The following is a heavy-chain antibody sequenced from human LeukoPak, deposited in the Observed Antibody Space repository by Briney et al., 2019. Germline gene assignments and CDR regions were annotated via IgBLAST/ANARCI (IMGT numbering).Heavy chain of an antibody. CDR2: VNPNSGDT. D-gene: IGHD6-19*01. J-gene: IGHJ2*01. CDR1: GYTFSGYY. CDR3: ARGPGSDWNFDF. V-gene: IGHV1-2*06. Sequence: ASVKDSCKASGYTFSGYYMHWVRQAPGQGLEWMGRVNPNSGDTKYAQKFQDRVSMTRDTSITTAYLELNSLKSDDTAVYYCARGPGSDWNFDFWGRGTLITVSS.